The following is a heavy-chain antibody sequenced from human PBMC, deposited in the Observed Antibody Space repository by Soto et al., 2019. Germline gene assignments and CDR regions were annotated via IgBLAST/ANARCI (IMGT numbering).Heavy chain of an antibody. CDR3: ARDAGLNQWGRCFQH. J-gene: IGHJ1*01. CDR1: GFMFSNHA. CDR2: ISYDGTHK. D-gene: IGHD1-26*01. Sequence: QVQLVESGGGVVQPGRSLRLSCAASGFMFSNHAMHWVRQAPGKGLEWVSLISYDGTHKYYADSVKGRFTISRDDSKNTLYLEMNSLRAEDTAVYYCARDAGLNQWGRCFQHWGQGALVTVSS. V-gene: IGHV3-30-3*01.